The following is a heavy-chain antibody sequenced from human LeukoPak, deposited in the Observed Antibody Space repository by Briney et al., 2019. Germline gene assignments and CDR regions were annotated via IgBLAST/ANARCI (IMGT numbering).Heavy chain of an antibody. CDR3: ARHYLGGNYPDYFNH. V-gene: IGHV4-39*01. CDR2: LYYSGNT. D-gene: IGHD1-26*01. J-gene: IGHJ4*02. Sequence: SETLSLTCTVSGNSVSTGTYYWGWIRQPPGKGLEWIGSLYYSGNTYYNPSLKSRVTISIDTSKNQFSLNLNSVTAADTALYSCARHYLGGNYPDYFNHWGQGTLVTVSS. CDR1: GNSVSTGTYY.